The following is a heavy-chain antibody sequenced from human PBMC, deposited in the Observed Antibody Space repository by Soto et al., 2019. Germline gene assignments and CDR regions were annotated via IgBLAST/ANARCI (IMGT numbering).Heavy chain of an antibody. J-gene: IGHJ4*02. CDR3: ARAQITMVRGVIAVPYYFDY. V-gene: IGHV4-59*01. D-gene: IGHD3-10*01. Sequence: PSETLSLTCTVSGGSISSYYWSWIRQPPGKGLEWIGYIYYSGSTNYNPSLKSRVTISVDTSKNQFSLKLSSVTAADTAVYYCARAQITMVRGVIAVPYYFDYWGQGTLVTVSS. CDR2: IYYSGST. CDR1: GGSISSYY.